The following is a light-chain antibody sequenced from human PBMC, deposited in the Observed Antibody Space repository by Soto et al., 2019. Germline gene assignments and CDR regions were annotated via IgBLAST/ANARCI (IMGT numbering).Light chain of an antibody. J-gene: IGKJ5*01. Sequence: EIVLTQSPVTLSLSPGGRATLSCRASQSVSSSYLAWYQQKPGQAPRLLIYGASSRATGIPDRFSGSGSGTDFTLTISRLEPEDFAVYYCQQYGSSPSITCGQGTQLEIK. CDR1: QSVSSSY. CDR3: QQYGSSPSIT. CDR2: GAS. V-gene: IGKV3-20*01.